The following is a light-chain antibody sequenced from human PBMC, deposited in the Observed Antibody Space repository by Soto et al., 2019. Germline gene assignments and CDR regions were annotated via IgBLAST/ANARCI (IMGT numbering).Light chain of an antibody. J-gene: IGKJ5*01. CDR1: QDFGNY. V-gene: IGKV1-16*02. CDR2: AAS. Sequence: DIQMTQSPSSLSASVGDRVTITCRASQDFGNYLAWFQQKPGRAPKSLIYAASSLLSGVPSKFSGSGSGTEFTLPLNRLQPEDSATNYFQKYHIYPLPFGQGTRMESK. CDR3: QKYHIYPLP.